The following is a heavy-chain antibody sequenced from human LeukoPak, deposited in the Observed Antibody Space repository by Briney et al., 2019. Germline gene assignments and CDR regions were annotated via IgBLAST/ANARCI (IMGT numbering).Heavy chain of an antibody. D-gene: IGHD6-13*01. J-gene: IGHJ3*02. CDR2: IYTSRST. Sequence: PSETLSLTCTVSGGSISSYYWSWLRQPAGKGLEWIGRIYTSRSTNYNPSLKSRLTMSVDTSMNQFSLKLSSVTAADTAVYYCARDMGSSSWIDAFDIWGQGTMVTVSS. CDR1: GGSISSYY. V-gene: IGHV4-4*07. CDR3: ARDMGSSSWIDAFDI.